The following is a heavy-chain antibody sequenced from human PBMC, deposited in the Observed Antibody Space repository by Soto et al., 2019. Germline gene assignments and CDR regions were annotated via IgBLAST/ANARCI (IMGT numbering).Heavy chain of an antibody. D-gene: IGHD2-15*01. CDR2: INPNSGGT. J-gene: IGHJ6*02. Sequence: GASVKVSCKASGYTFTGYYMHWVRQAPGQGLEWMGWINPNSGGTNYAQKFQGRVTMTRDTSISTAYMELSRLRSDDTAVYYCARGPPRKGYCSGGSCYSGFYYYYGMDVWGQGTTVTVS. CDR1: GYTFTGYY. CDR3: ARGPPRKGYCSGGSCYSGFYYYYGMDV. V-gene: IGHV1-2*02.